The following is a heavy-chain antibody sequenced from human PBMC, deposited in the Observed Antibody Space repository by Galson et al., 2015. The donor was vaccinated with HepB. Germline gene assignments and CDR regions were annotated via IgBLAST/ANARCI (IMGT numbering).Heavy chain of an antibody. D-gene: IGHD4-17*01. CDR3: AKGLWKTVTHYFDY. J-gene: IGHJ4*02. Sequence: SLRLSCAASGFTFISYGMHWVRQAPGRGLEWVAFVRYDGSTKYYGDSVEGRFTISRDNSKNTLYLQMNSLRPEDTAVYYCAKGLWKTVTHYFDYWGQGTLVTVSS. CDR2: VRYDGSTK. V-gene: IGHV3-30*02. CDR1: GFTFISYG.